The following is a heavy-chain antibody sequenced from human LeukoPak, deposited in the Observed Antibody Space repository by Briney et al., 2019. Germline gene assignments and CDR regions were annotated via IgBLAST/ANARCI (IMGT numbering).Heavy chain of an antibody. Sequence: GGSLILSCAASGFTFSSYSMNWVRQAPGKGLEWVSSISSSSSYIYYADSVKGRFTISRDNAKNSLYLQMNSLRAEDTAVYYCASLFGAHSQNPYCSGGSCYSYYYGMDVWGQGTTVTVSS. CDR3: ASLFGAHSQNPYCSGGSCYSYYYGMDV. V-gene: IGHV3-21*01. CDR1: GFTFSSYS. J-gene: IGHJ6*02. D-gene: IGHD2-15*01. CDR2: ISSSSSYI.